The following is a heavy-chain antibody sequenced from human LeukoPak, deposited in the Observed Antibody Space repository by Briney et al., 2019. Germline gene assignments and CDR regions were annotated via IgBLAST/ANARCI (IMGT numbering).Heavy chain of an antibody. CDR2: INAGNGNT. J-gene: IGHJ4*02. Sequence: ASVKVSCKASGYTFTSYAMHWVRQAPGQRPEWMGWINAGNGNTKYSQKFQCRVTITRDTSASTAYMELSSLRPEDTAVYYCARVQSAYCSSSSCYGGYFDYWGQGTLVTVSS. CDR3: ARVQSAYCSSSSCYGGYFDY. CDR1: GYTFTSYA. D-gene: IGHD2-2*01. V-gene: IGHV1-3*01.